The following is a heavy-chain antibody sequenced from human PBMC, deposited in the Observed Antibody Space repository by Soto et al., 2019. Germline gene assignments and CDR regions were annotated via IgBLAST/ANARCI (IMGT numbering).Heavy chain of an antibody. D-gene: IGHD3-22*01. CDR1: GGPISSGGYY. V-gene: IGHV4-31*03. CDR3: ARSGYFFDY. Sequence: SDTLSLTCTVSGGPISSGGYYWSWIRQHPGKGLEWIGYIYYSGSTYYNPSLKSRVTIAVDTSKNQFSLKLSSVTAADTAVYYCARSGYFFDYWGQGTLVTAPQ. J-gene: IGHJ4*02. CDR2: IYYSGST.